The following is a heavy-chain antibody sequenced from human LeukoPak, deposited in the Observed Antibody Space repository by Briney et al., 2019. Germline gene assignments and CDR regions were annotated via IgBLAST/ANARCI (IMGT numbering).Heavy chain of an antibody. CDR3: ARDGGSAWFLDY. J-gene: IGHJ4*02. Sequence: GGSLRLSCAASGFTFSKYNMNWVRQAPGKGLEWVSSISTSSIYIYQADSVKGRFTVSRNNAKNSLYLQMNSLRAEDTAVYYCARDGGSAWFLDYWGQGTLVIVSS. V-gene: IGHV3-21*01. D-gene: IGHD6-19*01. CDR2: ISTSSIYI. CDR1: GFTFSKYN.